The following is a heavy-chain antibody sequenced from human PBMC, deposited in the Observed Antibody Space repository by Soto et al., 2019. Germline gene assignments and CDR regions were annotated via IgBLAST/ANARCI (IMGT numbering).Heavy chain of an antibody. CDR3: ARQFDYETSGYYYDY. Sequence: SVKVSCKAAGGTFNKYAIDWVRQVPGQGLEWMGGIIPLFGTANYAQKFQGRVTITADEATSTAYMELRSLRSEDTAVYYCARQFDYETSGYYYDYWGQGTMVTVSS. CDR2: IIPLFGTA. J-gene: IGHJ4*02. D-gene: IGHD3-22*01. CDR1: GGTFNKYA. V-gene: IGHV1-69*13.